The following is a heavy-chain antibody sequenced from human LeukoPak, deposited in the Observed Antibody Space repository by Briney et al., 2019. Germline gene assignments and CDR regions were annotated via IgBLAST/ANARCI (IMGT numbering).Heavy chain of an antibody. CDR3: ARDSVAGILYFDY. CDR2: ISSSSSYI. Sequence: GGSLRLSCAASGFTFSSYSMNWVRQAPGKGLEWVSSISSSSSYIYYADSVKGRFTISRDNAKNSLYLQMNSLKAEDTAVYYCARDSVAGILYFDYWGQGTLVTVSS. D-gene: IGHD6-19*01. CDR1: GFTFSSYS. J-gene: IGHJ4*02. V-gene: IGHV3-21*01.